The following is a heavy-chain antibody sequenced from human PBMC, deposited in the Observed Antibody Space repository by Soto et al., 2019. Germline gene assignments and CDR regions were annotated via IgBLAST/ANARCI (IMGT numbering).Heavy chain of an antibody. J-gene: IGHJ4*02. CDR2: IYYSGST. CDR3: ASQPAGLGFDY. CDR1: GGSISSYY. V-gene: IGHV4-59*01. Sequence: SETLSLTCTVCGGSISSYYWSWIRQPPGKGLEWIGYIYYSGSTNYNPSLKSRVSISVDTSKNQFSLKLSSVTAADTAVYYCASQPAGLGFDYWGQGTLVTVSS.